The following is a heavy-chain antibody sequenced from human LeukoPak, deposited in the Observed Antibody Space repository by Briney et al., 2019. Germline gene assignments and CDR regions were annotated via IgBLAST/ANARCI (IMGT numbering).Heavy chain of an antibody. CDR2: MKTDGTRI. V-gene: IGHV3-74*01. J-gene: IGHJ4*02. Sequence: GSLRLSCAASGFRFSNSWMYWVRQSPGKGPVWVSRMKTDGTRIEYADSVKGRFTISRDNAKNTLFLQMSSLRVEDTAVYYCARGADHGGSYYPDWGQGTRVTVSS. CDR1: GFRFSNSW. CDR3: ARGADHGGSYYPD. D-gene: IGHD3-10*01.